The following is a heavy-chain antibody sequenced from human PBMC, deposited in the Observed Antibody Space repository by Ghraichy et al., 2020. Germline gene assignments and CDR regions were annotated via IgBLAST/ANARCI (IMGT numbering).Heavy chain of an antibody. D-gene: IGHD2-2*02. CDR1: AYTFTNYD. V-gene: IGHV1-8*01. J-gene: IGHJ4*02. CDR2: MNPNSGNT. CDR3: ARFCSRTGCYNSFDH. Sequence: ASVKISCKASAYTFTNYDINWVRQATGQGLDWMGWMNPNSGNTGYAQKFQDRVTMTRNTSISTAYMELSSLRSDDTAVYYCARFCSRTGCYNSFDHWGQGTLVTVSS.